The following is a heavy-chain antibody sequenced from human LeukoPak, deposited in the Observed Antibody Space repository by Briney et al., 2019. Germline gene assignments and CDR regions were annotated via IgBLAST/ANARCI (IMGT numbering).Heavy chain of an antibody. J-gene: IGHJ4*02. CDR1: GFTVSSNY. CDR3: AAGGLRLGELSFPHSYYFDY. D-gene: IGHD3-16*02. Sequence: GGSLRLSCAASGFTVSSNYMSWVRQAPGKGPEWVSVIYSGGSTYYADSVKGRFTISRDNSKNTLYLQMNSLRAEDTAVYYCAAGGLRLGELSFPHSYYFDYWGQGTLVTVSS. V-gene: IGHV3-53*01. CDR2: IYSGGST.